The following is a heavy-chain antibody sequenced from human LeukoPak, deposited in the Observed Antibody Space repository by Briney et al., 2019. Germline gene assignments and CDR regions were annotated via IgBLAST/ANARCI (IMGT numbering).Heavy chain of an antibody. D-gene: IGHD2-2*01. CDR1: GFTFSSYG. J-gene: IGHJ2*01. Sequence: GGSLRLSCAASGFTFSSYGMHWVRQAPGKGLEWGAIIWYDGSNKYYADSVKGRFRISRDNSKNTLSLQMDSLRGEDTAVYYCARDRGTTSSSGWFFDPWGPGTLVTVSS. CDR3: ARDRGTTSSSGWFFDP. CDR2: IWYDGSNK. V-gene: IGHV3-33*08.